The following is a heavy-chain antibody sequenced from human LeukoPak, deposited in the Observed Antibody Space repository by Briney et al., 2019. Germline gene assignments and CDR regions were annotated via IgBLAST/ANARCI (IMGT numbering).Heavy chain of an antibody. V-gene: IGHV3-74*01. CDR1: GFSFSNYW. CDR2: INSDGSST. Sequence: GGSLRLSCAASGFSFSNYWMHWVRQAPGKGLVWVSGINSDGSSTIYADSVKGRFTISRDNAKNTVSLQMSSLRAEDTAVYYCAKDERNWNYNLASQTYDWGQGTLVTVSS. D-gene: IGHD1-7*01. J-gene: IGHJ4*02. CDR3: AKDERNWNYNLASQTYD.